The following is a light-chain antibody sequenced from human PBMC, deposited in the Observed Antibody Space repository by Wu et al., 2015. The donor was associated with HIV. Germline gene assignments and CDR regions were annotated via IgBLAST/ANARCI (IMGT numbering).Light chain of an antibody. CDR2: STY. CDR3: QQTCSPPLT. CDR1: QNIGSS. Sequence: IQMTQSPSSLSASVGDRVTITCRASQNIGSSLNWYQQKPDKAPRVLIYSTYNLPSGVPSRFSGGGSGTDFTLTINSLQPEDFATYFCQQTCSPPLTFGGGTKVEIK. J-gene: IGKJ4*01. V-gene: IGKV1-39*01.